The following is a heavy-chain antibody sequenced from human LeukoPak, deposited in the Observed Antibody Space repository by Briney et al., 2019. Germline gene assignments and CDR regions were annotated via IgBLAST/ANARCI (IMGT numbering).Heavy chain of an antibody. CDR1: GFTFSSYG. CDR2: ISKDGSNQ. J-gene: IGHJ3*02. CDR3: ARDHPTVTDAFDI. Sequence: PGGSLRLSCAASGFTFSSYGMHWVRQAPGKGLEWVAVISKDGSNQHYADSVKGRFTISRDNSKNTLYLQMSSLRGDDTALYYCARDHPTVTDAFDIWGQGTMVTVFS. V-gene: IGHV3-30*03. D-gene: IGHD4-17*01.